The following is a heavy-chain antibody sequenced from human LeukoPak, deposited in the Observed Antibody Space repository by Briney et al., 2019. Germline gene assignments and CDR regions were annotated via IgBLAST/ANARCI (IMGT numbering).Heavy chain of an antibody. Sequence: ASVKVSCKASGGTFSSYAISWVRKAPGQGLELMGGIIPIFGTANYAQKFQGRVTITADESTSTAYMELSSLRSEDTAVYYCARASPYYDFWSGYWNNWFDPWGQGTLVTVSS. CDR3: ARASPYYDFWSGYWNNWFDP. V-gene: IGHV1-69*13. CDR1: GGTFSSYA. D-gene: IGHD3-3*01. CDR2: IIPIFGTA. J-gene: IGHJ5*02.